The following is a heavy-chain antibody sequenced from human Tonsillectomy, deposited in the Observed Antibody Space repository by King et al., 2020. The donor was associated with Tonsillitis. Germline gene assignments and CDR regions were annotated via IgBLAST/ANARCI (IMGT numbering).Heavy chain of an antibody. CDR1: GYSFTSYW. D-gene: IGHD3-22*01. CDR2: IYPGDSDT. Sequence: QLVQSGAEVKKPGESLKISCKGSGYSFTSYWIGWVRQMPGKGLEWMGIIYPGDSDTRYSPSFQGQVTISADKSISTAYPQWGSLNASDTAMYYCARGEVGYYYDSSGEYYFDYWGQGTLVTVSS. CDR3: ARGEVGYYYDSSGEYYFDY. V-gene: IGHV5-51*01. J-gene: IGHJ4*02.